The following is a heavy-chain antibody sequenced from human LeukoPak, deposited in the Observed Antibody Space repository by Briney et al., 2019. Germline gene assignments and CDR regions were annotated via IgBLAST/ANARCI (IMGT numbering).Heavy chain of an antibody. V-gene: IGHV4-4*07. D-gene: IGHD2-2*01. CDR3: ARRGIGYCSSTSCPTEYYFDY. CDR2: IYTSGST. Sequence: PSETLSLTCTVSGGSISSYYWSWIRQPAGKGLEWIGRIYTSGSTNYNPSLKSRVTMSVDTSKNQFSLKLSSVTAADTAVYYCARRGIGYCSSTSCPTEYYFDYWGQGTLVTVSS. CDR1: GGSISSYY. J-gene: IGHJ4*02.